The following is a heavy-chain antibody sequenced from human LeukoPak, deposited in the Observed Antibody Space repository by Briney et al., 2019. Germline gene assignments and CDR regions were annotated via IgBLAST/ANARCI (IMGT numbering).Heavy chain of an antibody. CDR1: GFTFSSYS. V-gene: IGHV3-21*01. Sequence: PGGSLRLSCAASGFTFSSYSMNWVRQAPGKGLEWVSSISSSSSYIYYADSVKGRFTISRDNAKNSLYLQMNSLRAEDTAVYYCARDSPIWFGELPLDYWGQGTLVTVSS. J-gene: IGHJ4*02. D-gene: IGHD3-10*01. CDR2: ISSSSSYI. CDR3: ARDSPIWFGELPLDY.